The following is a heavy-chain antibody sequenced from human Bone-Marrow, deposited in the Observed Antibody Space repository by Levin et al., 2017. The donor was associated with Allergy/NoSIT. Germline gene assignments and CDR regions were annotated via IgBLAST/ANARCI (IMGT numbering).Heavy chain of an antibody. Sequence: HGESLKISCKASGGTFSSYAISWVRQAPGQGLEWMGGIIPIFGTANYAQKFQGRVTITADKSTSTAYMELSSLRSEDTAVYYCARAPKFRKRWLQFENVQNSVRTDNYYYYYGMDVWGQGTTVTVSS. D-gene: IGHD5-24*01. J-gene: IGHJ6*02. CDR1: GGTFSSYA. CDR2: IIPIFGTA. CDR3: ARAPKFRKRWLQFENVQNSVRTDNYYYYYGMDV. V-gene: IGHV1-69*06.